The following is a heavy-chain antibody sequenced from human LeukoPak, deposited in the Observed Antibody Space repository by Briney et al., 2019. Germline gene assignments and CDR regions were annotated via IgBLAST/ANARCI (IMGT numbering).Heavy chain of an antibody. V-gene: IGHV5-51*01. J-gene: IGHJ4*02. CDR3: ARLGSIAAAGTGFDY. Sequence: GGTLQICRQGAGSTFTSYCIGGGRPVHGKGVEGGGIIYPGDSDTRESPSLEAQFTISATKSISTAYLQWSSLKASDTAMYNCARLGSIAAAGTGFDYWGQGTLVTVSS. CDR2: IYPGDSDT. CDR1: GSTFTSYC. D-gene: IGHD6-13*01.